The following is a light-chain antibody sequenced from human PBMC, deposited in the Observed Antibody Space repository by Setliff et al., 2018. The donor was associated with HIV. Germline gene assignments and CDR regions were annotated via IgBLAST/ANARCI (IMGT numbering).Light chain of an antibody. J-gene: IGLJ1*01. V-gene: IGLV3-21*03. CDR1: NIGSKS. Sequence: SYELTQPPSVSGAPGKTARITCGGNNIGSKSVHWYQQKPGQAPVLVVYDDNDRPSGIPERFSGSNSGNTATLTISRVEAGDEADYYCQVWDSSSAHHVFGTGSKVTVL. CDR2: DDN. CDR3: QVWDSSSAHHV.